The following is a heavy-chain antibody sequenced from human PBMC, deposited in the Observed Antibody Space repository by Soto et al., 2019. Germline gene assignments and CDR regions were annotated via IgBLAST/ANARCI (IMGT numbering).Heavy chain of an antibody. Sequence: GASVKVSCKASGYTFNSNAIHWVRQAPGQRLEWMGWINAANGNTKYSQKFQGRVTITRDTSASTAYMELSSLRSEDTAVYFCARILGYCSSSSCFPYHGMDVWGQGTTVTVSS. CDR1: GYTFNSNA. CDR3: ARILGYCSSSSCFPYHGMDV. V-gene: IGHV1-3*01. CDR2: INAANGNT. J-gene: IGHJ6*02. D-gene: IGHD2-15*01.